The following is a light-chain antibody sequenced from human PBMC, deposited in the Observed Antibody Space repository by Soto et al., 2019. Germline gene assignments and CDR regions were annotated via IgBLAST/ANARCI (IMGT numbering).Light chain of an antibody. J-gene: IGKJ4*01. CDR3: QYYGSSPHT. CDR1: QSISSDS. V-gene: IGKV3-20*01. CDR2: GAS. Sequence: EIVLTQPPATLSLSPGERATLSCRASQSISSDSLAWYQQKPGQAPRFLLYGASTRATGIPDRFSGSGSGTDFTLTISRLEPEDFAVYYCQYYGSSPHTFGGGTRVGIK.